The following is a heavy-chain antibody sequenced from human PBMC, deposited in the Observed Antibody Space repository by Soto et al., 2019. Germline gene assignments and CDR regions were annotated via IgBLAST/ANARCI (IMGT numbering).Heavy chain of an antibody. CDR2: IYHSGST. J-gene: IGHJ5*02. CDR3: ARVPSP. V-gene: IGHV4-30-2*01. Sequence: QLQLQESGSGLVKPSQTLSLTCAVSGGSISSGGYSWSWIRQPPGKGLEWIGDIYHSGSTYYNPCLTSRVTMPVDRSKNLFSLKLSSVTAAVTAVYYCARVPSPWGQGTLVTVSS. CDR1: GGSISSGGYS.